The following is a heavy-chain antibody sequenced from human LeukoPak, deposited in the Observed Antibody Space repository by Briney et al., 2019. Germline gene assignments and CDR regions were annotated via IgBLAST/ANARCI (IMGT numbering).Heavy chain of an antibody. CDR1: GFTLSSYA. V-gene: IGHV3-23*01. J-gene: IGHJ4*02. Sequence: GGSLRLSCAASGFTLSSYAMSWVRQAPGKGLEWVSAISGSGGSTCYADSVKGRFTISRDNSKNTLYLQMNSLRAEDTAVYYCAKSDFWSGYGDYWGQGTLVTVSS. CDR2: ISGSGGST. CDR3: AKSDFWSGYGDY. D-gene: IGHD3-3*01.